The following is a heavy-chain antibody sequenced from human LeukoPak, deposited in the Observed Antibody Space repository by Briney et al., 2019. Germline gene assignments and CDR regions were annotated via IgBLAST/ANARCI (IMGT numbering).Heavy chain of an antibody. Sequence: SETLSLTCTVSGGSISSYYWSWIRQPPGKGLEWIGYIYYSGNTYSNPSLKSRLTISVDTSTNQFSLKLNSVTAADTAVYFCAREGSRDFDYWGQGTLVTVSS. J-gene: IGHJ4*02. CDR3: AREGSRDFDY. V-gene: IGHV4-59*12. CDR1: GGSISSYY. CDR2: IYYSGNT.